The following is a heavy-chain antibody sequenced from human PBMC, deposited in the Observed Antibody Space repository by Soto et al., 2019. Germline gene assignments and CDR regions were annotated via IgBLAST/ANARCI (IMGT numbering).Heavy chain of an antibody. CDR3: AKCLSYGSGSSYFDY. V-gene: IGHV3-23*01. Sequence: GGSLRLSCAASGFTFSSYAMSWVRQAPGKGLEWVSAIRGSGGSTYYADSVKGRFTISRDNSKNTLYLQINSLRAEDTAVYYCAKCLSYGSGSSYFDYWGQGTLVTVSS. D-gene: IGHD3-10*01. CDR2: IRGSGGST. CDR1: GFTFSSYA. J-gene: IGHJ4*02.